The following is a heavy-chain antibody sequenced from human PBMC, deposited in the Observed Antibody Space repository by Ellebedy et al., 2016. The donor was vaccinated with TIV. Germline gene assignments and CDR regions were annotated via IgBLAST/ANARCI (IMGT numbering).Heavy chain of an antibody. Sequence: ASVKVSXXASEYTFTSYYLHWVRQAPGQGLEWMGWLNPNSGATHYAQNFQGRVAMTRDTSISTASMELGGLRSDDTAVYYCARARGSLVETHTGFYFDYWGQGTLVIVSS. CDR2: LNPNSGAT. V-gene: IGHV1-2*02. J-gene: IGHJ4*02. CDR1: EYTFTSYY. CDR3: ARARGSLVETHTGFYFDY. D-gene: IGHD2-2*01.